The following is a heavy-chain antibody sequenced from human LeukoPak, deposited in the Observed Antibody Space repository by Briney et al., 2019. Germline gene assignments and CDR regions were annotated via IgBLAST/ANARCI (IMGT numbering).Heavy chain of an antibody. J-gene: IGHJ4*02. CDR2: ISSSSSYI. CDR1: GFTFSSYS. Sequence: TGGYLRLSCAASGFTFSSYSMNWVRQAPGKGLEWVSSISSSSSYIYYADSVKGRFTITRDNAKNSLYLQMNSLRAEDTAVYYCARGVGSYLFDYWGQGTLVTVSS. V-gene: IGHV3-21*01. CDR3: ARGVGSYLFDY. D-gene: IGHD1-26*01.